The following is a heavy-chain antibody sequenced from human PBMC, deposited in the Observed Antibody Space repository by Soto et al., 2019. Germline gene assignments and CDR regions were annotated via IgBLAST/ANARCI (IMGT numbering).Heavy chain of an antibody. D-gene: IGHD6-13*01. CDR2: INHSGST. CDR3: AEQQLVGHIY. J-gene: IGHJ4*02. Sequence: QVQLQQWGAGLLKPSETLSLTCAVYGGSFSGYYWSWIRQPTGKGLEWIGEINHSGSTNYNPSLTSLVTISVDTSKDHCYLKLRSVTASETDVYSCAEQQLVGHIYWGQGTLVTVSS. V-gene: IGHV4-34*01. CDR1: GGSFSGYY.